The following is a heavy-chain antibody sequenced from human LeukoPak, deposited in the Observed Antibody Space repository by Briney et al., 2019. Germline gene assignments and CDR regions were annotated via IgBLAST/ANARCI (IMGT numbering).Heavy chain of an antibody. D-gene: IGHD6-13*01. CDR2: IYSGGST. CDR1: GFTVSSNY. Sequence: GGSLRLSCAASGFTVSSNYMSWVRQAPGKGLEWVSVIYSGGSTYYADSVKGRFTISRDNSKNTLYLQMNSLRAEDTAVYYCVRDGKQVDQPPYDYWGQGTLVTVSS. V-gene: IGHV3-53*01. CDR3: VRDGKQVDQPPYDY. J-gene: IGHJ4*02.